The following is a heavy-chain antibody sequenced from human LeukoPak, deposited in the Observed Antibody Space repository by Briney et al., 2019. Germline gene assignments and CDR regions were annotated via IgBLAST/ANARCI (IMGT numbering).Heavy chain of an antibody. CDR1: GFTFSSYG. V-gene: IGHV3-74*01. Sequence: PGGSLRLSCAASGFTFSSYGMHWVRQAPGKGLVWVSRINTDGSSTSYADSVKGRFTISRDNAKNTLYLQMNSLRAEDTAVYYCARVPRDSSGVFDAFDIWGQGTMVTVSS. CDR3: ARVPRDSSGVFDAFDI. J-gene: IGHJ3*02. D-gene: IGHD3-22*01. CDR2: INTDGSST.